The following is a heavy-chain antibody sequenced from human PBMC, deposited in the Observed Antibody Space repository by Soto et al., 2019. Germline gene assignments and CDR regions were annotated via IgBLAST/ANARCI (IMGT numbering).Heavy chain of an antibody. J-gene: IGHJ4*02. Sequence: QSQTLSLTCAISGDSVSSNSAAWNWIRQSPSRGLEWLGRTYYRSKWYNDYAVSVKSRITINPDTSKNQFSLQLNSVTPEDTAVYYCAREAQATYIAAADPPYYFDYWGQGTLVTVSS. V-gene: IGHV6-1*01. CDR2: TYYRSKWYN. D-gene: IGHD6-13*01. CDR3: AREAQATYIAAADPPYYFDY. CDR1: GDSVSSNSAA.